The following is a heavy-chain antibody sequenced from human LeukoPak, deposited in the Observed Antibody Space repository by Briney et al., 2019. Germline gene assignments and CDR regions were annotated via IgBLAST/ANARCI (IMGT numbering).Heavy chain of an antibody. J-gene: IGHJ4*02. Sequence: ASVKVSCKASGYTFTGYYMHWVRQAPGQGLEWMGWINPNSGGTNYAQKFQGRVTITRNTSISTAYMELSSLRSEDTAVYYCARESAGGFDDYWGQGTLVTVSS. D-gene: IGHD2-15*01. V-gene: IGHV1-2*02. CDR3: ARESAGGFDDY. CDR1: GYTFTGYY. CDR2: INPNSGGT.